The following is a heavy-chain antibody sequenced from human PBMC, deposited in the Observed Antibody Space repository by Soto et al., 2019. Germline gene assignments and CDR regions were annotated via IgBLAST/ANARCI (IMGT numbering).Heavy chain of an antibody. CDR1: GFSLSTSGVG. Sequence: QITLKESGPTLVKPTQTLTLTCTFSGFSLSTSGVGVGWIRQPPGKALEWLALIYWDDDKRYSPSLKSRLTLTKDTSKNQVVLTMTNMDPVDTATYYCAHRGIAAAQDYYYYGMDVWGQGTTVTVSS. CDR2: IYWDDDK. CDR3: AHRGIAAAQDYYYYGMDV. J-gene: IGHJ6*02. D-gene: IGHD6-13*01. V-gene: IGHV2-5*02.